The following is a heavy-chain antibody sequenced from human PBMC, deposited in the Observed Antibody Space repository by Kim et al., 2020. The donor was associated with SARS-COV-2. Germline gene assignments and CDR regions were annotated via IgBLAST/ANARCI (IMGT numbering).Heavy chain of an antibody. CDR2: IMPSVDIV. CDR1: GVTFSGKT. D-gene: IGHD6-25*01. CDR3: ATDPGGAAAGAYHY. Sequence: SVKVSCQVSGVTFSGKTVTWIRQAPGQGLEWVGRIMPSVDIVNYPQKFQGRVAITADKTTTTVYMELTGLKIDDTAVYYCATDPGGAAAGAYHYWGQGTLVIVSS. V-gene: IGHV1-69*04. J-gene: IGHJ4*02.